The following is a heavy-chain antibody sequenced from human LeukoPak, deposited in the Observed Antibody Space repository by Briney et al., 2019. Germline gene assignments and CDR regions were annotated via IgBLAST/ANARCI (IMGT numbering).Heavy chain of an antibody. V-gene: IGHV4-34*01. Sequence: PSETLSLTCAVYGGSFSGYYWSWIRQPPGKGLEWIGEINHSGSTNYNPSLKSRVTISVDTSKNQFSLKLSSVTAADTAVYCCARGLHCGGDCFNYFDYWGQGTLVTVSS. D-gene: IGHD2-21*02. CDR2: INHSGST. J-gene: IGHJ4*02. CDR3: ARGLHCGGDCFNYFDY. CDR1: GGSFSGYY.